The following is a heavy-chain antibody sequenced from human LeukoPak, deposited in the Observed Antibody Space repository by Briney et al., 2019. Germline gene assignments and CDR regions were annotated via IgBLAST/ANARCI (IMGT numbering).Heavy chain of an antibody. CDR2: INPNSGGT. V-gene: IGHV1-2*02. J-gene: IGHJ4*02. CDR3: AGEYILTAYYGDY. Sequence: GASVKVSCKASGYTFTGYYMHWVRQAPGQGLEWMGWINPNSGGTNYAQKFQGRVTMTWDTSISTAYMELSRLRSDDTAVYYCAGEYILTAYYGDYWGQGTLVTVSS. CDR1: GYTFTGYY. D-gene: IGHD3-9*01.